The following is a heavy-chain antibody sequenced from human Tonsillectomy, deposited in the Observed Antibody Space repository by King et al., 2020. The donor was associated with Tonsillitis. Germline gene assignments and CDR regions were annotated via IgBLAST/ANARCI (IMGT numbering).Heavy chain of an antibody. CDR1: GFTFSDYY. CDR2: ISSSGSTI. J-gene: IGHJ3*02. Sequence: VQLVESGGGLVKPGGSLRLSCAASGFTFSDYYMSWIRQAPGKGLEWVSYISSSGSTIYYADSVKGRFTISRDTAKNSLYLQMNSLRAEGTAVYYSARGLYSSSSEDAFDIWGQGTMVTVSS. V-gene: IGHV3-11*01. CDR3: ARGLYSSSSEDAFDI. D-gene: IGHD6-6*01.